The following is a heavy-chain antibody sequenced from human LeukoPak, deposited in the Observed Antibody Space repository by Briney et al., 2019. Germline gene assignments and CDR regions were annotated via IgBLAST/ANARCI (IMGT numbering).Heavy chain of an antibody. D-gene: IGHD2-2*01. V-gene: IGHV3-7*03. CDR2: IKQDGSEK. CDR3: ARRDDIVVVPAAKGVDY. CDR1: GFTFSSYW. J-gene: IGHJ4*02. Sequence: GGSLRLSCAASGFTFSSYWMRWVRQAPGKGLEWVANIKQDGSEKYYVDSVKGRFTISRDNAKNSLYLQMNSLRAEDTAVYYCARRDDIVVVPAAKGVDYWGQGTLVTVSS.